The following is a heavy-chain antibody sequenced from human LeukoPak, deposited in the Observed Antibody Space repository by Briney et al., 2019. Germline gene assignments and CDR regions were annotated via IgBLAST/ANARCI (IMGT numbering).Heavy chain of an antibody. D-gene: IGHD3-10*01. J-gene: IGHJ4*02. CDR1: GGSISSISYF. CDR3: ASYYASGSYYFDY. Sequence: SETLSLTCTVSGGSISSISYFWGWIRQSPGKGLEWIGSIYYSGDTYSNPSLKSRVTISVDTSKNQFSPKLGSVTAADTAVYYCASYYASGSYYFDYWGQGTLVTVSS. CDR2: IYYSGDT. V-gene: IGHV4-39*01.